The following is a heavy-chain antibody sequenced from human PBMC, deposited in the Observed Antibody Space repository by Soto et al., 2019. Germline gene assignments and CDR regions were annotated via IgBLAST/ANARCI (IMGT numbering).Heavy chain of an antibody. CDR2: IYYSGST. Sequence: SETLSLTCTVSGGSISSGGYYWSWIRQHPGKGLEWIGYIYYSGSTYYNPSLKSRVTISVDTSKNQFSLKLSSVTAADTAVSYCARLMDTVKWFDPWGQGTLVTVSS. V-gene: IGHV4-31*03. D-gene: IGHD5-18*01. J-gene: IGHJ5*02. CDR3: ARLMDTVKWFDP. CDR1: GGSISSGGYY.